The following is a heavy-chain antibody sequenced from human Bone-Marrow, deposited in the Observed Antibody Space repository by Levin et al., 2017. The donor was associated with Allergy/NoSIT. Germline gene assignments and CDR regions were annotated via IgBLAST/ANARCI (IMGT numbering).Heavy chain of an antibody. CDR3: AKWGIGYCSGGSCTGHYYDYDGMDV. CDR2: ISGSGGST. V-gene: IGHV3-23*01. J-gene: IGHJ6*02. D-gene: IGHD2-15*01. CDR1: GFTFSSYA. Sequence: GGSLRLSCAASGFTFSSYAMSWVRQAPGKGLEWVSAISGSGGSTYYADSVKGRFTISRDNSKNTLYLKMNSLRAEDTAVYYCAKWGIGYCSGGSCTGHYYDYDGMDVWGQGTTVTVSS.